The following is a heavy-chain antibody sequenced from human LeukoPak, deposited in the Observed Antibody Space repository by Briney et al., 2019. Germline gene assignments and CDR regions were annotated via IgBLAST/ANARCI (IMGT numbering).Heavy chain of an antibody. CDR2: ISSSSSYI. Sequence: PGGSLRLSCAASGFTFSSYSMNWVRQAPGKGLEWVSSISSSSSYIYYADSVKGRFTISRDNARNSLYLQMNSLRAEDTAVYYCAKPGPYYYDSSGYYPFDYWGQGTLVTVPS. CDR3: AKPGPYYYDSSGYYPFDY. D-gene: IGHD3-22*01. CDR1: GFTFSSYS. J-gene: IGHJ4*02. V-gene: IGHV3-21*01.